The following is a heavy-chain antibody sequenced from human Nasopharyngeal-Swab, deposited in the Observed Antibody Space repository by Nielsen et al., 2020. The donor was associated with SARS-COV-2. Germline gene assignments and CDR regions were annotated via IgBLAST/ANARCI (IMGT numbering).Heavy chain of an antibody. Sequence: GESLKISCAASGFTFSSYWMSWVRQAPGKGLEWVANIKQDGSEKYYVDSVKGRSTISRDNSKNTLYLQMNSLRAEDTAVYYCAKGADVWTIVTTTTGCDYWGQGTLVTVSS. CDR2: IKQDGSEK. CDR1: GFTFSSYW. J-gene: IGHJ4*02. CDR3: AKGADVWTIVTTTTGCDY. V-gene: IGHV3-7*03. D-gene: IGHD5-12*01.